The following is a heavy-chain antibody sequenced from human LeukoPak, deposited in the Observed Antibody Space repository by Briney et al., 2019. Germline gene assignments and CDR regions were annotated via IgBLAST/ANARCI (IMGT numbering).Heavy chain of an antibody. CDR3: ARDYYGSGSFDY. Sequence: ASVKVSCKASGYTFTGYYMHWVRQAPGPGLEWMGWINPNSGGTNYAQKFQGRVTMTRDTSISTAYMELSRLRSDDTAVYYCARDYYGSGSFDYWGQGTLVTVSS. J-gene: IGHJ4*02. D-gene: IGHD3-10*01. CDR1: GYTFTGYY. V-gene: IGHV1-2*02. CDR2: INPNSGGT.